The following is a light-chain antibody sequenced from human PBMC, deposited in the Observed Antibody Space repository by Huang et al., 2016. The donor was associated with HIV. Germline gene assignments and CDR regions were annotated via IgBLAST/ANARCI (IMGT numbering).Light chain of an antibody. V-gene: IGKV3-11*01. J-gene: IGKJ4*01. Sequence: EIVLTQSPATLSLSPGERATRSCRASQSVSSYLAWYQQRPGQEPRLLIYDASNRATGNPDRFSGSGSGTDFTLTISSLEPEDFAVYYCQQRSNWPLTFGGGTKVEIK. CDR2: DAS. CDR3: QQRSNWPLT. CDR1: QSVSSY.